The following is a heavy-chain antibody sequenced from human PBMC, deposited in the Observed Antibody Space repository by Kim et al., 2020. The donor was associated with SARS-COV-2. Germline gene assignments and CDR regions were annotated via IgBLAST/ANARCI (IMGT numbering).Heavy chain of an antibody. CDR3: ARSGSVYFDY. V-gene: IGHV3-30-3*01. D-gene: IGHD1-26*01. J-gene: IGHJ4*02. Sequence: GGSLRLSCAASGFTFSSYAMHWVRQAPGKGLEWVAVISYDGSNKYYADSVKGRFTISRDNSKNTLYLQMNSLRAEDTAVYYCARSGSVYFDYWGQGTLVTVSS. CDR2: ISYDGSNK. CDR1: GFTFSSYA.